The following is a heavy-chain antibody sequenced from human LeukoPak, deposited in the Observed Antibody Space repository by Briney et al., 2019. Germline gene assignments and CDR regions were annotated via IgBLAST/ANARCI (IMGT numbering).Heavy chain of an antibody. CDR2: IGTAGDT. V-gene: IGHV3-13*01. J-gene: IGHJ4*02. CDR3: ARDGGDSGLDY. CDR1: GFTFSSYD. D-gene: IGHD2-21*01. Sequence: GGSLRLSCAASGFTFSSYDMHWVRQATGKGLEWVSAIGTAGDTYYPGSVKGRFTISRENAKNSLYLQMNSLRAGDTAVYYCARDGGDSGLDYWGQGTLVTDSS.